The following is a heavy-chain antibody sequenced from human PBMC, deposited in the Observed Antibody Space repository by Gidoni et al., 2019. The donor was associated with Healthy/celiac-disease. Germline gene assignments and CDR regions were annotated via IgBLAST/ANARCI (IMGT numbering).Heavy chain of an antibody. Sequence: QVQLQQWGAGLLKPSETLSLTCAVYGGSFSGYYWSWIRQPPGKGLEWIGEINHSGSTNYNPSLKSRVTISVDTSKNQLSLKLSSVTAADTAVYYCARGNADFDIVVVPAAMPLLAFDIWGQGTMVTVSS. CDR2: INHSGST. V-gene: IGHV4-34*01. J-gene: IGHJ3*02. D-gene: IGHD2-2*01. CDR1: GGSFSGYY. CDR3: ARGNADFDIVVVPAAMPLLAFDI.